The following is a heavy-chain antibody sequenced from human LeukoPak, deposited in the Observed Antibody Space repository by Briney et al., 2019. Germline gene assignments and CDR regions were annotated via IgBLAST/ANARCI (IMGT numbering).Heavy chain of an antibody. CDR2: ISSSSSYI. CDR1: GFTFSSYS. Sequence: GGSLRLSCAASGFTFSSYSMNWVRQAPGKGLEWVSSISSSSSYIYYADSVKGRFTISRDNAKNSLYLQMNSLRAEDTAVYYCARVGSSWLGYYFDYWGQGTLVTVSS. V-gene: IGHV3-21*01. J-gene: IGHJ4*02. D-gene: IGHD6-13*01. CDR3: ARVGSSWLGYYFDY.